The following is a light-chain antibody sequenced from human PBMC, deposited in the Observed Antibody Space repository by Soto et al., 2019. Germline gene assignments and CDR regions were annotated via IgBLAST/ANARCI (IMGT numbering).Light chain of an antibody. CDR1: SSDVGAYNL. CDR2: DVS. J-gene: IGLJ3*02. Sequence: QSVLTQPASVSGSPGQPITISCTGPSSDVGAYNLVSWYQQHPGRAPKLFIFDVSNLPSGVSNRFSGSKSGNTASLTISGLQAEDEAFYYCSSYTNSSALVFGGGTQLTVL. CDR3: SSYTNSSALV. V-gene: IGLV2-14*02.